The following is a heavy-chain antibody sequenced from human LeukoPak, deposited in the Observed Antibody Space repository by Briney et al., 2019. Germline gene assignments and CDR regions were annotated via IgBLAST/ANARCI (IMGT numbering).Heavy chain of an antibody. Sequence: GGSLRLSCAASGFTFSSYGMHWVRQAPGKGLEWVANIKTDASEKYYADSVKGRFTISRDNAKMSLYLQMNSLRVEDTAVYYCATYSTRNAREFQSWGQGTLVTVSS. CDR2: IKTDASEK. V-gene: IGHV3-7*01. CDR1: GFTFSSYG. J-gene: IGHJ1*01. D-gene: IGHD4-11*01. CDR3: ATYSTRNAREFQS.